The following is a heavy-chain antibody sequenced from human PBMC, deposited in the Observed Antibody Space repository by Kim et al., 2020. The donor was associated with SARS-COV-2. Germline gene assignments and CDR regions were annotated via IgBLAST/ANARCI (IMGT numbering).Heavy chain of an antibody. Sequence: GGSLRLSCAASGFTFSSYAMSWVRQAPGKGLEWVSAISGGGGSTYYAGSVKGRFTISRDNSKNTLYLQMNSLRADDTAVYYCAKGQTTVTPQGCWGQGTLVTVSS. D-gene: IGHD4-17*01. J-gene: IGHJ4*02. CDR2: ISGGGGST. CDR3: AKGQTTVTPQGC. V-gene: IGHV3-23*01. CDR1: GFTFSSYA.